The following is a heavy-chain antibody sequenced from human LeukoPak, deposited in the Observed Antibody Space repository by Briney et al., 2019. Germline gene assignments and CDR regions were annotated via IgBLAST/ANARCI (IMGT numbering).Heavy chain of an antibody. CDR3: ARDPIAAATIYYYGMDV. J-gene: IGHJ6*02. Sequence: GGSLRLSCAASGFTFSDYYMSWIRQAPGKGLEWVSYISSSGSTIYYADSVKGRFIISRDNAKNSLYLQMNNLRAEDTAVYYCARDPIAAATIYYYGMDVWGQGTTVTVSS. CDR2: ISSSGSTI. V-gene: IGHV3-11*01. CDR1: GFTFSDYY. D-gene: IGHD6-13*01.